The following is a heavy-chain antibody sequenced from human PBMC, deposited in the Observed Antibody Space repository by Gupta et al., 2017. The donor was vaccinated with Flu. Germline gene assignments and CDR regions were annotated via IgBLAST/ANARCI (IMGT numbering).Heavy chain of an antibody. CDR3: VKVHSSGGAAFDY. Sequence: EVQLVESGGGLVQPGGSVRLSCEASGLAFSSYWLHWVRQAPGKGLMWVSRINHDAITTNYADSVRGRFTVSRDNAKNMLYLQMNSLKVEDTAVYYCVKVHSSGGAAFDYWGQGTLVTVSS. J-gene: IGHJ4*02. CDR1: GLAFSSYW. V-gene: IGHV3-74*01. D-gene: IGHD1-26*01. CDR2: INHDAITT.